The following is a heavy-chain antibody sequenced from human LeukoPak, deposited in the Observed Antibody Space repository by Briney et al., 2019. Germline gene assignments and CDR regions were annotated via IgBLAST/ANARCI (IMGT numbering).Heavy chain of an antibody. Sequence: SETLSLTCIVSGGSISSYYWSWIRQPPGKGLEWIGEINHSGSTNYNPSLKSRVTISVDTSKNQFSLKLSSVTAADTAVYYCARLAVTYYYGSGSYGLDYWGQGTLVTVSS. CDR2: INHSGST. D-gene: IGHD3-10*01. V-gene: IGHV4-34*01. CDR1: GGSISSYY. CDR3: ARLAVTYYYGSGSYGLDY. J-gene: IGHJ4*02.